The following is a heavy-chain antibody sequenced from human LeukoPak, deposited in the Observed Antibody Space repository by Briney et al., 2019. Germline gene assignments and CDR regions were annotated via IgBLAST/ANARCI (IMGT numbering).Heavy chain of an antibody. Sequence: SVKVSCKASGGTFSSYSISWVRQAPGQRLEGMGGIIPIFCKANYAQKFRGRVTITADKSTSTDYMELSSLKSEDTAVYYCARGYGSGHGYSASDIWGQGTMVTVSS. D-gene: IGHD3-10*01. CDR2: IIPIFCKA. CDR1: GGTFSSYS. J-gene: IGHJ3*02. V-gene: IGHV1-69*06. CDR3: ARGYGSGHGYSASDI.